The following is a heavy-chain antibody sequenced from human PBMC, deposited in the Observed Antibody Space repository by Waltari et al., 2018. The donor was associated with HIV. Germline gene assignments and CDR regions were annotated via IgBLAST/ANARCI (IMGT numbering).Heavy chain of an antibody. J-gene: IGHJ6*02. D-gene: IGHD1-7*01. CDR3: ARDRARTTDYYYYGMDV. CDR1: GYTFTGHS. V-gene: IGHV1-2*02. CDR2: INPNSGGT. Sequence: QVQLVQSGAEVKKPGASVKVSCKASGYTFTGHSMHWVRQAPGQGLEWMGWINPNSGGTNYAQKFQGRVTMTRDTSISTAYMELSRLRSDDTAVYYCARDRARTTDYYYYGMDVWGQGTTVTVSS.